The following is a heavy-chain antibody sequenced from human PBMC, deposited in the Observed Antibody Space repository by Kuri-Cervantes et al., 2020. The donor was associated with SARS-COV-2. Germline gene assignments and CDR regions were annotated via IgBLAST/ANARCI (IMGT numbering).Heavy chain of an antibody. CDR2: INAGNGNT. J-gene: IGHJ3*02. D-gene: IGHD3-22*01. CDR3: ARVFPTYYYDSSGSDAFDI. Sequence: ASVKVSCKASGYTFTSYAMHWVRQAPGQRLEWMGWINAGNGNTKYSQKFQGRVTITRDTSASTAYMELSSLRSEDTAVYYCARVFPTYYYDSSGSDAFDIWGQETMVTVSS. CDR1: GYTFTSYA. V-gene: IGHV1-3*01.